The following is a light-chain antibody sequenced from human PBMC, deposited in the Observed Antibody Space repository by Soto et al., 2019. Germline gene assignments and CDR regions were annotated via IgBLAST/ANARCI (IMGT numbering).Light chain of an antibody. J-gene: IGKJ1*01. CDR1: QTVSTSF. CDR3: QQYVNSPLA. V-gene: IGKV3-20*01. CDR2: GAS. Sequence: EIVLTRTPGTLSLSPGASATFSGRASQTVSTSFLAWYQQKPGQAPRLLIYGASSRATGTPDRFSGSGSGTDFTLTISRLEPEDFAVFFCQQYVNSPLAFGQGTKVDI.